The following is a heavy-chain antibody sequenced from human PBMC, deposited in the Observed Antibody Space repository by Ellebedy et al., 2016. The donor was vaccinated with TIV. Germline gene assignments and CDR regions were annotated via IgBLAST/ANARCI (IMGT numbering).Heavy chain of an antibody. CDR3: ARVYDSIDY. D-gene: IGHD3-22*01. CDR1: GFTFSSYW. Sequence: GESLKISCAASGFTFSSYWMSWVRQAPGKGLEWVANIKQDGSEKYYVDSVKGRFTISRDNAKNPLYLQMNSLRAEDTAVYYCARVYDSIDYWGQGTLVTVSS. J-gene: IGHJ4*02. CDR2: IKQDGSEK. V-gene: IGHV3-7*01.